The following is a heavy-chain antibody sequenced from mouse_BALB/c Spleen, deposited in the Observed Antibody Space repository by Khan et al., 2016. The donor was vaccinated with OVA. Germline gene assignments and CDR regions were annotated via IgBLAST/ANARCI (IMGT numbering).Heavy chain of an antibody. CDR1: GYSITRDYA. CDR2: ISYSGST. V-gene: IGHV3-2*02. J-gene: IGHJ4*01. Sequence: EVQLQESGPGLVKPSQSLSLTCTVTGYSITRDYAWNWIRQFPGNKLEWMGYISYSGSTSYNPSLKSRISITRDTSKNQFFLQLNSVTTEDTATYYCARGNYYGYAIDYWGQGTSVTVSS. CDR3: ARGNYYGYAIDY. D-gene: IGHD1-1*01.